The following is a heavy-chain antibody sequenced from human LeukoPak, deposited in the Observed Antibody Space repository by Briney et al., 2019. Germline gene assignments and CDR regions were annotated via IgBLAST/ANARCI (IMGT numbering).Heavy chain of an antibody. V-gene: IGHV3-23*01. J-gene: IGHJ4*02. CDR3: AIDPVSGTSGWDS. D-gene: IGHD6-19*01. CDR2: ISKNGGST. CDR1: GGSISSGGYS. Sequence: ETLSLTCAVSGGSISSGGYSWSWVRQPPGKGLEWVSAISKNGGSTWYSDSVRDRLTISRDNSKSTLYLQMNSLRVEDTAVYYCAIDPVSGTSGWDSWGQGTLVTVSS.